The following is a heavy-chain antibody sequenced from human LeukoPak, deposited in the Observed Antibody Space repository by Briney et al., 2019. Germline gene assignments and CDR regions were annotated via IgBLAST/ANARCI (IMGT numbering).Heavy chain of an antibody. Sequence: GGSLRLSCAASGFTFSTYTMNWVRQAPGKGLEWVSTVCDGSDKNYSDSVKGRFTISRDNARNCLYLQMNSLRDEDTAVYYCARDGLHTAHFDYWGQGTLVTVS. J-gene: IGHJ4*02. CDR1: GFTFSTYT. CDR2: VCDGSDK. CDR3: ARDGLHTAHFDY. D-gene: IGHD5-18*01. V-gene: IGHV3-48*02.